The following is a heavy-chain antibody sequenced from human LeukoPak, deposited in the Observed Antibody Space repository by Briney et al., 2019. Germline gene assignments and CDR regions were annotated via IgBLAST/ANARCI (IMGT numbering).Heavy chain of an antibody. D-gene: IGHD4-23*01. CDR1: GGTFSSYA. Sequence: GASVKVSCKASGGTFSSYAISWLRQAPGQGLEWMGRIIPIFGTANYAQKFQGRVTITTDESTSTAYMELSSLRSEDTAVYYCARDPVQDYGGNSGGFDPWGQGTLVTVSS. J-gene: IGHJ5*02. CDR3: ARDPVQDYGGNSGGFDP. CDR2: IIPIFGTA. V-gene: IGHV1-69*05.